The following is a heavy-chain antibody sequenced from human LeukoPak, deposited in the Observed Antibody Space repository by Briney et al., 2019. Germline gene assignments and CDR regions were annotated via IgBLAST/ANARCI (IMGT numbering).Heavy chain of an antibody. J-gene: IGHJ4*02. Sequence: SETLSLTWTVSGGSISSYYWSWIRQPAGKGLEWIGRIYTSGSTNYNPSLKSRVTMSVDTSKNQFSLKLSSVTAADTAVYYCARDQVTTLGHYFDYWGKGTLVTAPS. CDR1: GGSISSYY. CDR3: ARDQVTTLGHYFDY. V-gene: IGHV4-4*07. D-gene: IGHD4-17*01. CDR2: IYTSGST.